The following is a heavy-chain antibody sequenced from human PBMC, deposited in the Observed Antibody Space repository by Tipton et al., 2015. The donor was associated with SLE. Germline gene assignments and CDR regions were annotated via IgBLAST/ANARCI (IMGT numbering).Heavy chain of an antibody. D-gene: IGHD1-26*01. CDR2: INHSGST. Sequence: SLRLSCAVSGDSISSSNWWSWVRQPPGKGLEWIGEINHSGSTNYNPSLKSRVTISVDTSKNQFSLKLTSVTAADTAVYYCARDLYWDGFDYWGQGTLVTVSS. CDR1: GDSISSSNW. J-gene: IGHJ4*02. V-gene: IGHV4-4*02. CDR3: ARDLYWDGFDY.